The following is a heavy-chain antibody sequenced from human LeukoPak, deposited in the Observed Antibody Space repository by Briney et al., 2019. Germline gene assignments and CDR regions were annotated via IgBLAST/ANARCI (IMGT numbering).Heavy chain of an antibody. CDR2: INPNSGGT. V-gene: IGHV1-2*02. D-gene: IGHD5-24*01. CDR3: ARVGDDGYSPLDY. Sequence: GASVKVSCKASGYTFTGYYMHWVRQAPGQGLEWMGWINPNSGGTNYAQKFQGRVTMTRDTSISTAYMELSRLRSDDTAVYYCARVGDDGYSPLDYWGQGTLVTVSS. J-gene: IGHJ4*02. CDR1: GYTFTGYY.